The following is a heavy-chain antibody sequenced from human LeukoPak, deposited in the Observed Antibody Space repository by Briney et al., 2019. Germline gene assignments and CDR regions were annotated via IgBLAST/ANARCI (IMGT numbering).Heavy chain of an antibody. CDR3: ARVRGAMIVVVINALDAFDI. J-gene: IGHJ3*02. CDR2: ISSSSSYI. V-gene: IGHV3-21*04. Sequence: PGGSLRLSCAASGFTFSSYSMNWVRQAPGKGLEWVSSISSSSSYIYYADSVKGRFTISRDNAKNSLYLQMNSLRAEDTAVYYCARVRGAMIVVVINALDAFDIWGQGTMVTVSS. CDR1: GFTFSSYS. D-gene: IGHD3-22*01.